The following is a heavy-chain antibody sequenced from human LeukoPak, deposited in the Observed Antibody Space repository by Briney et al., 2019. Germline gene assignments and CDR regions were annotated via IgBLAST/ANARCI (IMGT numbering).Heavy chain of an antibody. V-gene: IGHV3-23*01. CDR2: ISGSGGSS. D-gene: IGHD4-11*01. CDR1: GFTFSSYA. Sequence: PGGSLRLSCAASGFTFSSYAMSWVRQAPGKGLEWVSAISGSGGSSYYADSVKGRFTISRDNSKNTLYLQMNSLRAEDTAVYYCANGGHTVTDAFDIWGQGTMVTVSS. J-gene: IGHJ3*02. CDR3: ANGGHTVTDAFDI.